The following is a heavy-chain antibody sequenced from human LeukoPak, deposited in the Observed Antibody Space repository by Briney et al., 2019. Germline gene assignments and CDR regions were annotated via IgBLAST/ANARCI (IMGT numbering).Heavy chain of an antibody. CDR1: GGSISSYY. CDR3: ARHRAAADLQADY. Sequence: KPSETLSLTCTVSGGSISSYYWSWIRQPPGKGLEWIGYIYYSGSTNYNPSLKSRVTISVDTSKNQFSLKLSSVTAADTAVYYCARHRAAADLQADYWGQGTLLTVSS. J-gene: IGHJ4*02. V-gene: IGHV4-59*08. D-gene: IGHD2-2*01. CDR2: IYYSGST.